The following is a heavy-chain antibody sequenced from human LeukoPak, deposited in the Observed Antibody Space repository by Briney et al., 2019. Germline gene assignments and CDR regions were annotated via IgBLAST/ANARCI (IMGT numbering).Heavy chain of an antibody. V-gene: IGHV6-1*01. D-gene: IGHD1-26*01. CDR1: GDSVSSNGAA. CDR3: ATQASVGY. J-gene: IGHJ4*02. Sequence: SQTLSLTCAISGDSVSSNGAAWNWIRQSPSRGLEWLGRTYYRSKWYIDYAVSVQSRITINPDTTINQFSLQLNSVTPEDTAVYYCATQASVGYWGQGTLVTVSS. CDR2: TYYRSKWYI.